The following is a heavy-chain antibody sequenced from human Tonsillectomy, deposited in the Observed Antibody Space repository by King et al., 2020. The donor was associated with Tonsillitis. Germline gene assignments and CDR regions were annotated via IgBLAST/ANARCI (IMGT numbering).Heavy chain of an antibody. V-gene: IGHV4-34*01. CDR3: ARGPMKTRYYYYGMDV. CDR1: GGSFSGYY. CDR2: INHSGST. J-gene: IGHJ6*02. Sequence: HVQLPQWGAGLLKPSETLSLTCAVYGGSFSGYYWSWIRQPPGEGLEWIGEINHSGSTNYNPSLKSRVTMSVDTSKNQFSLELNSVTAADTAAYYCARGPMKTRYYYYGMDVWGQGTTVTVS.